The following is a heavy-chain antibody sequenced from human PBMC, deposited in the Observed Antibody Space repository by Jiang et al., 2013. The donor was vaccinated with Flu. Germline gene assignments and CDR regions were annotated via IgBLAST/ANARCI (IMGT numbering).Heavy chain of an antibody. CDR3: ARRKVVRGIKDFSYMDV. Sequence: GWVRQMPGKGLEWMGIIHPGDSRYQIQSAFQGQVTISADKSSTAYLQWSSLKASDTAMYYCARRKVVRGIKDFSYMDVWGQGTTVTVTS. D-gene: IGHD3-10*01. CDR2: IHPGDSRY. J-gene: IGHJ6*02. V-gene: IGHV5-51*01.